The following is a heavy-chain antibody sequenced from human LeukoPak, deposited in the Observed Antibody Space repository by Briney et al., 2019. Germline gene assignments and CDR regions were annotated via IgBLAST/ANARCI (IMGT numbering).Heavy chain of an antibody. CDR2: IIPILGIA. D-gene: IGHD3-3*01. J-gene: IGHJ5*02. V-gene: IGHV1-69*04. CDR1: GYTFTSYD. CDR3: ARSEATIFGVVAPSWFDP. Sequence: SVKVSCKASGYTFTSYDINWVRQAPGQGLEWMGRIIPILGIANYAQKFQGRVTITADKSTSTAYMELSSLRSEDTAVYYCARSEATIFGVVAPSWFDPWGQGTLVTVSS.